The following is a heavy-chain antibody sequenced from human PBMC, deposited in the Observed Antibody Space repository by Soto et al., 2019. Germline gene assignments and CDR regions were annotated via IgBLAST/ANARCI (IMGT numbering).Heavy chain of an antibody. CDR3: AKDLSGSYWRSNAFDI. CDR2: ISWNSGSI. D-gene: IGHD1-26*01. J-gene: IGHJ3*02. V-gene: IGHV3-9*01. CDR1: GFTFDDYA. Sequence: GGSLRLSCAASGFTFDDYAMHWVRQAPGKGLEWVSGISWNSGSIGYADSVKGRFTISRDNAKNSLYLQMNSLRAEDTALYYCAKDLSGSYWRSNAFDIWGQGTMVTVSS.